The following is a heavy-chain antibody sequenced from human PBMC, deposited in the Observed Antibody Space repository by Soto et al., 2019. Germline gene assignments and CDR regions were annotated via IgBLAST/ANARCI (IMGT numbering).Heavy chain of an antibody. CDR1: GITISNYP. Sequence: EVQLLESGGGLVQPGGSLRLSCAASGITISNYPMSWVRQAPGKGLDWVSGISGSGDRTYYADSAKGRFTISKDISRNSLSLQLDSLGVEDTAGYFCVKDDGGYPSTAPHWGKGTLVTVSS. J-gene: IGHJ4*02. D-gene: IGHD3-22*01. V-gene: IGHV3-23*01. CDR2: ISGSGDRT. CDR3: VKDDGGYPSTAPH.